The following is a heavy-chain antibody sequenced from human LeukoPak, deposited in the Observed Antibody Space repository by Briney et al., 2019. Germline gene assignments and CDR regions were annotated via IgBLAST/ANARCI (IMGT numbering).Heavy chain of an antibody. CDR3: ASGTYYYDSTGFYYYYYGMDV. CDR2: IIPIFGTA. V-gene: IGHV1-69*05. CDR1: GGTFSSYA. Sequence: SVKVSCKASGGTFSSYAISWVRQAPGQGLEWMGGIIPIFGTANYAQKFQGRVTITTVESTSTAYMELSSLRSEDTAVYYCASGTYYYDSTGFYYYYYGMDVWGQGTTVTVSS. D-gene: IGHD3-22*01. J-gene: IGHJ6*02.